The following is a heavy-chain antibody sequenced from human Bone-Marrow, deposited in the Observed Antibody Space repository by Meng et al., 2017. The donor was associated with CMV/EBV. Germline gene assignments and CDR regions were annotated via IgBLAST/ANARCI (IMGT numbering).Heavy chain of an antibody. CDR2: IYYSGST. Sequence: LRPEERGPGVGKPSETLSLTCTVSGGSISSSSYYWGWIRQHPGKGLEWIGSIYYSGSTYYNPSLKSRVTISVDTSKNQFSLKLSSVTAADTAVYYCARDRIAAAGTGFLTDYWGQGTLVTVSS. CDR3: ARDRIAAAGTGFLTDY. V-gene: IGHV4-39*07. J-gene: IGHJ4*02. D-gene: IGHD6-13*01. CDR1: GGSISSSSYY.